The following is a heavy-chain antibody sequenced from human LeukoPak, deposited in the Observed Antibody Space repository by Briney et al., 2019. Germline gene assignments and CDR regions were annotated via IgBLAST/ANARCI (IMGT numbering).Heavy chain of an antibody. V-gene: IGHV3-30*04. Sequence: GRSLRLSCAASGLTFSSYAMHWVRQAPGKGLEWVAVISYDGSNKYYADSVKGRFTISRDNSKNTLYLQMNSLRAEDTAVYYCARVMGRYCSSNSCYVDYWGQGALVTVSS. CDR3: ARVMGRYCSSNSCYVDY. CDR2: ISYDGSNK. J-gene: IGHJ4*02. CDR1: GLTFSSYA. D-gene: IGHD2-2*01.